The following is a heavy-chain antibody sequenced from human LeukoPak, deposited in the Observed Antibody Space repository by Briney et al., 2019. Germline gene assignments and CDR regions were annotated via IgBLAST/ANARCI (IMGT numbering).Heavy chain of an antibody. CDR2: IDKNGREK. CDR3: ATYTQNFGAPGTDY. CDR1: GFTFSNYW. V-gene: IGHV3-7*01. Sequence: PGGSLILSCTVSGFTFSNYWMRWVRQAPGKGLEWVASIDKNGREKRYVDSVEGRFTISRDNAKNSVYPQMTSLGAEDTAVYYCATYTQNFGAPGTDYWGQGTLVTVSS. D-gene: IGHD3-10*01. J-gene: IGHJ4*02.